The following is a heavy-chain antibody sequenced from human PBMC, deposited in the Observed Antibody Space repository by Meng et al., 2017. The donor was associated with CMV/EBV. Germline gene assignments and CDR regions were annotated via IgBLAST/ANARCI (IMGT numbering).Heavy chain of an antibody. CDR1: GFTFSSYG. CDR3: AKHAGSYYSYYYYYGMDV. V-gene: IGHV3-30*02. Sequence: GGSLRLSCAASGFTFSSYGMHWVRQAPGKGLEWVAFIRYDGSNKYYADSVKGRFTISRDNSKNTLYLQMNSLRAKDTAVYYCAKHAGSYYSYYYYYGMDVWGQGTTVTVSS. J-gene: IGHJ6*02. D-gene: IGHD1-26*01. CDR2: IRYDGSNK.